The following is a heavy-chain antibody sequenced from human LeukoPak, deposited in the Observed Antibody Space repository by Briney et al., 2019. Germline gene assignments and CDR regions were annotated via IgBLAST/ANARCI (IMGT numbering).Heavy chain of an antibody. D-gene: IGHD1-26*01. Sequence: GGSLRLSCAGSGFSVTDFWMHRVRQAPGRGLVWVSRMNGDATSIRYAESVKGRFTISRDSAKNTLYLDMKSLRDEDTAVYYCVRESGNYRNYNWGHYYGAPDNFDYWAQGTVVTVSS. CDR1: GFSVTDFW. CDR2: MNGDATSI. J-gene: IGHJ4*02. CDR3: VRESGNYRNYNWGHYYGAPDNFDY. V-gene: IGHV3-74*01.